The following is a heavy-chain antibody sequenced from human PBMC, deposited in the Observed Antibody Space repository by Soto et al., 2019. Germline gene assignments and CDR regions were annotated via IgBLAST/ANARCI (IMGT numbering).Heavy chain of an antibody. D-gene: IGHD2-21*02. J-gene: IGHJ4*02. V-gene: IGHV1-46*03. CDR1: GYTFTSYY. CDR3: DRGSGVTDTDY. CDR2: INPSGGST. Sequence: ASVKVSCKASGYTFTSYYMHWVRQAPGQGLERMGIINPSGGSTYYVQKFQGRVTMTRDTSTTTVYMELSSLTSEDTAVYYCDRGSGVTDTDYWGQGTQVTVSS.